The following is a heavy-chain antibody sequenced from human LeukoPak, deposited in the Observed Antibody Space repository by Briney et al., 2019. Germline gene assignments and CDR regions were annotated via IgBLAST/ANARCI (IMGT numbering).Heavy chain of an antibody. Sequence: GGSLRLSCAASGFPFSSYWMSWVRQAPGKGLEWVAIIKTDGGEKYYVDSVKGRFTISRDNAKNSLYLQINSLRAEDTAVYYCARDRLDNWGQGTLVTVSS. V-gene: IGHV3-7*05. CDR1: GFPFSSYW. CDR2: IKTDGGEK. D-gene: IGHD6-19*01. J-gene: IGHJ4*02. CDR3: ARDRLDN.